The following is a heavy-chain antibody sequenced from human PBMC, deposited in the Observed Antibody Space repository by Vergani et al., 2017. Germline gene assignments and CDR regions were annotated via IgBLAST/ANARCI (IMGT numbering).Heavy chain of an antibody. CDR3: ATSRIAARRGGYYFDY. Sequence: VQLVESGGGVVRPGRSLRLSCAASGFTFSSYGMHWVRQAPGKGLEWVAVLWYDGSNKYYADSVKGRFTISRDNSKNTLYLQLNSLRAEDTAVYYCATSRIAARRGGYYFDYWGQGTLVTVSS. CDR1: GFTFSSYG. J-gene: IGHJ4*02. D-gene: IGHD6-6*01. V-gene: IGHV3-33*01. CDR2: LWYDGSNK.